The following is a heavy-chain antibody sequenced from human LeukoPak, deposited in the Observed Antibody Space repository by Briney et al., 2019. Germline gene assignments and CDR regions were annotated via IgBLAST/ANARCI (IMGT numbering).Heavy chain of an antibody. CDR1: GGTFSSYA. CDR2: IIPIFGTA. J-gene: IGHJ5*02. D-gene: IGHD3-3*01. CDR3: ARVDGDFGLDP. Sequence: ASGKVSCKASGGTFSSYAISWVRQAPGQGLEWMGGIIPIFGTANYAQKFQGRVTITADESTSTAYMELSSLRSEDTAVYYCARVDGDFGLDPWGQGTLVTVSS. V-gene: IGHV1-69*13.